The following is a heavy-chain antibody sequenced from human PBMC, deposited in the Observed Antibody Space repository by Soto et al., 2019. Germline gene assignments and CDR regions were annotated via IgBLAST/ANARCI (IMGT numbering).Heavy chain of an antibody. CDR3: ARTYDGSGPNSGGYGFDI. V-gene: IGHV4-59*01. CDR1: GGSISSYY. CDR2: IYYSGST. J-gene: IGHJ3*02. D-gene: IGHD3-22*01. Sequence: PSETLSLNCSVSGGSISSYYWSWIRQPPGKGLEWIAYIYYSGSTSYNPSLKSRVSISLDTSKNQFSLKLSSVTAADTAVYYCARTYDGSGPNSGGYGFDIWGQGTMVTVSS.